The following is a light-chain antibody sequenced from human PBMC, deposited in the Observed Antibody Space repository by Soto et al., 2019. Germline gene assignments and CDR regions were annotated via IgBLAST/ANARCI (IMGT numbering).Light chain of an antibody. J-gene: IGLJ7*01. Sequence: QSALTQPASVSGSPGHSITISCTGTSSDVGSYNLVSWYQQHPTKAPKLMIYEVNKRPSGVSNRFSGSKSDNTASLTISGLQAEDEADYYCCSYAGSSTLAVFGGGTQLTVL. CDR3: CSYAGSSTLAV. V-gene: IGLV2-23*02. CDR2: EVN. CDR1: SSDVGSYNL.